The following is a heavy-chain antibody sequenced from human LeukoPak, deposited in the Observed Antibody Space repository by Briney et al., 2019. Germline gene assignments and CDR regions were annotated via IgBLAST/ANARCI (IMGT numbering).Heavy chain of an antibody. V-gene: IGHV4-59*08. J-gene: IGHJ4*01. CDR3: ARHRDYYDT. CDR2: IYSSGSA. D-gene: IGHD3-22*01. Sequence: KPSETLSLTCTVSGXSINNNFWTWIRQPPGKGLEWIGYIYSSGSANYNPSLKSRVIISGDTSKNQISLNLTSVTAADTAVYFCARHRDYYDTWGHGTLVTVSS. CDR1: GXSINNNF.